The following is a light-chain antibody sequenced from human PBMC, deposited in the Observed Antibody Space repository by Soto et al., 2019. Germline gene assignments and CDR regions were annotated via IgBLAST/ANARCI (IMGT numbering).Light chain of an antibody. J-gene: IGKJ4*01. CDR2: DAS. CDR1: QSVGRS. Sequence: EIVLTQSPATLSLSPGERATLSCWASQSVGRSLAWYQQKPGQAPRLLINDASNSATGIPARFGGSGSGTDFTLTISSLEPADFEVYDCQQRNDWPLTFGGGTKVESK. V-gene: IGKV3-11*01. CDR3: QQRNDWPLT.